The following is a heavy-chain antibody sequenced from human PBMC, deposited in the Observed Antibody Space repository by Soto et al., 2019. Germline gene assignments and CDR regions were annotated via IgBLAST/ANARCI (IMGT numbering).Heavy chain of an antibody. V-gene: IGHV1-46*03. Sequence: QVQLVQSGAEVKKPGASVKVSCKASGYTFTSYYMHWVRQAPGQGLEWMGIINPSGGSTSYAQKCQGRVTMTRDTSTSTVYMELSSLRSEDTAVYYCARDKKGGAGRGYCSSTSCYDRWAFDYWGQGTLVTVSS. CDR3: ARDKKGGAGRGYCSSTSCYDRWAFDY. D-gene: IGHD2-2*01. CDR1: GYTFTSYY. CDR2: INPSGGST. J-gene: IGHJ4*02.